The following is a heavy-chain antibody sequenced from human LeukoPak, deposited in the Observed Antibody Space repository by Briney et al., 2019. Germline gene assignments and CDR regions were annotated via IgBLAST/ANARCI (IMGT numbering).Heavy chain of an antibody. Sequence: GGSLRLSCAASGFTFSSYAMHWVRQAPGKGLEWVAVISYDGSNKYYADSVKGRFTISRDNSKNTLYLQMNSLRAEDTAVYYCAKGGTVGDTMIVVVISYFDYWGQGTLVTVSS. D-gene: IGHD3-22*01. J-gene: IGHJ4*02. CDR1: GFTFSSYA. CDR3: AKGGTVGDTMIVVVISYFDY. V-gene: IGHV3-30*04. CDR2: ISYDGSNK.